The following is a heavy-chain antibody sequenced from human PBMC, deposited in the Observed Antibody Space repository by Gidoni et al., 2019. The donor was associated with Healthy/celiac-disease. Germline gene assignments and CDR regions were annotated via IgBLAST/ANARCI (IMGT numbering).Heavy chain of an antibody. D-gene: IGHD1-26*01. V-gene: IGHV4-34*01. J-gene: IGHJ4*02. Sequence: QVQLQQWGAGLLKPSETLSLTCAVYGGSFSGYYWSWIRQPPGKGLEWIGEINHSGSTNYNPSLKSRVTISVDTSKNQFSLKLSSVTAADTAVYYCARDGVYRAAPDVYYFDYWGQGTLVTVSS. CDR2: INHSGST. CDR3: ARDGVYRAAPDVYYFDY. CDR1: GGSFSGYY.